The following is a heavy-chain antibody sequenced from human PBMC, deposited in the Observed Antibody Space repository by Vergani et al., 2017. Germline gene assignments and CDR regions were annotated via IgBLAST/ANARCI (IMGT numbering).Heavy chain of an antibody. CDR1: GITFKNAW. CDR3: YTDYHDY. CDR2: IRSKNDGGTA. J-gene: IGHJ4*02. D-gene: IGHD2-2*02. Sequence: EVQVVESGGGLIKPGGSLRLSCVVSGITFKNAWINWVRQAPGKGLEWICRIRSKNDGGTADYAAPLKGRFTISRDDSKDSAFLLMNNLKTEDTAVYFCYTDYHDYWGQGTLVTVSS. V-gene: IGHV3-15*01.